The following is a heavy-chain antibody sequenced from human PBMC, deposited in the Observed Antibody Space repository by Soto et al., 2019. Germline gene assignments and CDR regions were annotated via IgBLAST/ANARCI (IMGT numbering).Heavy chain of an antibody. V-gene: IGHV1-69*12. Sequence: QVQLVQSGAEVKKPGSSVKVSCKASSGTFSSYAISWVRQAPGQGLEWMGGIIPIFGTANYAQKFQGRVTITADESTSTAYMELSRLRSEDTAVYYCAREGRHDYGEWGEGMDVWGQGTTVTVSS. J-gene: IGHJ6*02. D-gene: IGHD4-17*01. CDR3: AREGRHDYGEWGEGMDV. CDR2: IIPIFGTA. CDR1: SGTFSSYA.